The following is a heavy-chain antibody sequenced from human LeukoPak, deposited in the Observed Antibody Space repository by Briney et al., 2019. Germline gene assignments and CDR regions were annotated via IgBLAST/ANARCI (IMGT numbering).Heavy chain of an antibody. V-gene: IGHV4-38-2*02. CDR2: INHLGSA. D-gene: IGHD5-12*01. CDR3: AREDGSSGYDDF. Sequence: PSETLSLTCSVSGYSITSTSFWAWIRQTPGKGLEWIGSINHLGSAYYNPSLESRVTISVDTSKNHFSLNLKSVTPADTAVYYCAREDGSSGYDDFWGQGTLVTVSS. J-gene: IGHJ4*02. CDR1: GYSITSTSF.